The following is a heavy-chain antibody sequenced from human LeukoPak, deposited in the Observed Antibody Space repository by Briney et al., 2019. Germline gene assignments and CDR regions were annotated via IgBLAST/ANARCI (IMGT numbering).Heavy chain of an antibody. V-gene: IGHV7-4-1*02. CDR1: GYTFTSYA. J-gene: IGHJ4*02. D-gene: IGHD5-24*01. CDR2: INTNTGNP. CDR3: ARLSGDLPFDY. Sequence: ASVKVSCKASGYTFTSYAMNWVRQAPGQELGWMGWINTNTGNPAYAQGFTGRFVFSLDTSVSTAYLQISSLKAEDTAVYYCARLSGDLPFDYWGQGTLVTVSS.